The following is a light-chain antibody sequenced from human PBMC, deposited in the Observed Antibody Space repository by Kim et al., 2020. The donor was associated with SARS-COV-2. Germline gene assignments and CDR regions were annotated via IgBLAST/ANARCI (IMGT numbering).Light chain of an antibody. V-gene: IGLV3-1*01. J-gene: IGLJ2*01. Sequence: SVFTGQTASIGCSGNKLGEKYVCWYQQRPGQSPVLVLYEDTKRPSGIPERFSGSNSGNKATLTIRGTQAIDEADYYCQVWDITTAVFGGGTQLTVL. CDR2: EDT. CDR3: QVWDITTAV. CDR1: KLGEKY.